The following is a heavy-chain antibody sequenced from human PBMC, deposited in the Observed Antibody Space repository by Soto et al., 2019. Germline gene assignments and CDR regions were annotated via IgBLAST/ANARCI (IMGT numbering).Heavy chain of an antibody. D-gene: IGHD6-13*01. CDR1: GGSISSYY. CDR3: ARHDFGYSSSWLNYFDY. Sequence: SETLSLTCTVSGGSISSYYWSWIRQPPGKGLEWIGYIYYSGSTNYNPSLKSRVTISVDTSKNQFSLKLSSVTAADTAVYYCARHDFGYSSSWLNYFDYWGQATLVTVSS. V-gene: IGHV4-59*08. CDR2: IYYSGST. J-gene: IGHJ4*02.